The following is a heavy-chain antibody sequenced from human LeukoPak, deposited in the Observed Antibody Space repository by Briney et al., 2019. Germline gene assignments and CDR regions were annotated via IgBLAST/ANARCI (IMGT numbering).Heavy chain of an antibody. CDR1: GXSISTYF. Sequence: PSETLSLTCTVSGXSISTYFWSWIRQPAGKGLEWIGRIYGSGSTNYNPSLKSRVTMSVDTSKNQFSLNLISVTAADTAVYYCARATGANYDFWSGYDYWGQGTLVTVSS. V-gene: IGHV4-4*07. J-gene: IGHJ4*02. CDR2: IYGSGST. D-gene: IGHD3-3*01. CDR3: ARATGANYDFWSGYDY.